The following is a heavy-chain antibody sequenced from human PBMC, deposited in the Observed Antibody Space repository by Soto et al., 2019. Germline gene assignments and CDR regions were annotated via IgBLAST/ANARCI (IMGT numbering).Heavy chain of an antibody. D-gene: IGHD1-20*01. CDR3: ASGGTIPGRALRY. V-gene: IGHV3-11*05. CDR1: GFTFSDYY. Sequence: QVQLVESGGGLVEPGGSLRISCAATGFTFSDYYMTWIRQAPGKGLEWVSHINTMSTSTNYADSVKGRFTISRDNAKNSLYLQMNSLRADDTAVYYCASGGTIPGRALRYWGQGTLVTVSS. J-gene: IGHJ4*02. CDR2: INTMSTST.